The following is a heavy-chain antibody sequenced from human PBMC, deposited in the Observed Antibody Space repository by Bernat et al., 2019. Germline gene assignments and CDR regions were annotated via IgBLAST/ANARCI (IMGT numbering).Heavy chain of an antibody. D-gene: IGHD3-3*01. V-gene: IGHV4-34*01. Sequence: QEQLQQWGAGLLKASETLSLTCAVYSGSFSGYYWNWIRQPPGKGLEWIGEINDSGSTNYNPSLKSRVTMSVDMSKNQFSLKLSSVTAADAAVYYCARGPPRAVSFKLWFDLWGRGTRVSVSS. CDR3: ARGPPRAVSFKLWFDL. CDR1: SGSFSGYY. CDR2: INDSGST. J-gene: IGHJ5*02.